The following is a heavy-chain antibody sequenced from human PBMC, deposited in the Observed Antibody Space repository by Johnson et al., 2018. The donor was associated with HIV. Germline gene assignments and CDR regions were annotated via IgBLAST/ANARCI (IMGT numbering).Heavy chain of an antibody. CDR1: GFTFSSYG. CDR2: IRYDGSDK. J-gene: IGHJ3*02. Sequence: QMQLVESGGGLIQPGGSLRLSCAASGFTFSSYGMHWVRQAPGKGLEWVAFIRYDGSDKYYADSVKGRFNISRDNSKNTLYLQMNSLATEDTAVYYCARDKDYGANQACDIWGQGTMVTVSS. V-gene: IGHV3-30*02. D-gene: IGHD4-17*01. CDR3: ARDKDYGANQACDI.